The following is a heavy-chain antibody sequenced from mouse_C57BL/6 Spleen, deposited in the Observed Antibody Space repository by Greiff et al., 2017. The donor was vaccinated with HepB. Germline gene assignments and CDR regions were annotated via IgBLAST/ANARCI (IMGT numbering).Heavy chain of an antibody. CDR3: ARSDYSNYWFAY. CDR2: ISSGSSSI. V-gene: IGHV5-17*01. J-gene: IGHJ3*01. D-gene: IGHD2-5*01. Sequence: EVMLVESGGGLVKPGGSLKLSCAASGFTFSDYGMHWVRQAPEKGLEWVAYISSGSSSIYYADTVKGRFTISRDNAKNTLFLQMTSLRSEDTAMYYCARSDYSNYWFAYWGQGTLVTVSA. CDR1: GFTFSDYG.